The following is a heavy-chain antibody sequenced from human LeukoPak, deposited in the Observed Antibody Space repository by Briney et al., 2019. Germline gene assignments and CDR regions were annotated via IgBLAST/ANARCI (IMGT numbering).Heavy chain of an antibody. V-gene: IGHV4-39*07. CDR2: IYYSGST. J-gene: IGHJ5*02. CDR3: ARDRYSSGEHWFDP. D-gene: IGHD6-19*01. CDR1: GGSISSSSYY. Sequence: SETLPLTCTVSGGSISSSSYYWGWIRQPPGKGLEWIGSIYYSGSTYYNPSLKSRVTISVDTSKNQFSLKLSSVTAADTAVYYCARDRYSSGEHWFDPWGQGTLVTVSS.